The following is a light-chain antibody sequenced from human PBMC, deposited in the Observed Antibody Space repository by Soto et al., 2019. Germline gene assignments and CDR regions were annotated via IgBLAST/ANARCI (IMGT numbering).Light chain of an antibody. Sequence: IQLSQSPSFLSGSXGDRVTICCRARSGISSSLAWYQQIPGTAPKLXXYASSTLQRGGPSRFSRSGSVTEFTRTISRRQPEDFATYYCQQLNSYPITFGQGTRLEIK. CDR3: QQLNSYPIT. J-gene: IGKJ5*01. CDR1: SGISSS. CDR2: ASS. V-gene: IGKV1-9*01.